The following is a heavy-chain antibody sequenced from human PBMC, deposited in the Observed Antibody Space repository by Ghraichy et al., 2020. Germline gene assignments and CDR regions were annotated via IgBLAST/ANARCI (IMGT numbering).Heavy chain of an antibody. J-gene: IGHJ4*02. Sequence: GESLNISCAASGFTLSKYWMHWVRQAPGKGLVWVSGFNGGGGKTNYADSVKGRFTISSDNAKNTLYLQMNSLRAEDTAVYYCVGDSDGNFGACWGQGTLVTVSS. D-gene: IGHD1-1*01. V-gene: IGHV3-74*01. CDR3: VGDSDGNFGAC. CDR1: GFTLSKYW. CDR2: FNGGGGKT.